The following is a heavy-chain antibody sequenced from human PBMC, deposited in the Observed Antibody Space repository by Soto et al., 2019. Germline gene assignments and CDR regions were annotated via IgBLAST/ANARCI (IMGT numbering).Heavy chain of an antibody. V-gene: IGHV3-49*03. CDR3: TRGTGYDILTGYDY. J-gene: IGHJ4*02. D-gene: IGHD3-9*01. Sequence: EVQLVESGGGLVQPGRSLRLSCTASGFTFGDYAMSWFRQAPGKGLEWVGFIRSKAYGGTTEYAASVKGRFTISRDDSKSIAYLQMNSLKTEDTAVYYCTRGTGYDILTGYDYWGQGTLVTVSS. CDR2: IRSKAYGGTT. CDR1: GFTFGDYA.